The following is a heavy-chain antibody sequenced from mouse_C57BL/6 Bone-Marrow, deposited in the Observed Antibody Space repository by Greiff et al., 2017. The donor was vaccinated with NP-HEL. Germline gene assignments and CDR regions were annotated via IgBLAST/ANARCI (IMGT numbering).Heavy chain of an antibody. Sequence: QVQLQQPGAELVMPGASVKLSCKASGYTFTSYWMHWVKQRPGQGLEWIGEIDPSDSYTNYNQKFKGKSTLTVDKSSSTAYMQLSSLTSEDSAVYYCARWDSYYYAMDYWGQGTSVTVSS. CDR2: IDPSDSYT. CDR1: GYTFTSYW. J-gene: IGHJ4*01. D-gene: IGHD4-1*01. CDR3: ARWDSYYYAMDY. V-gene: IGHV1-69*01.